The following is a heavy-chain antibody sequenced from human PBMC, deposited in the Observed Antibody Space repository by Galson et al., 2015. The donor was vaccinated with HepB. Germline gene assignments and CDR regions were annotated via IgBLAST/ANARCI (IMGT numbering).Heavy chain of an antibody. CDR3: ARDCRVSHGCSFALDV. D-gene: IGHD2-8*01. CDR2: ISTGGTTI. CDR1: GFIFRNYG. V-gene: IGHV3-48*03. Sequence: SLRLSCAASGFIFRNYGMNWVRQAPGKGLEWISYISTGGTTIYHADSVKGRFTTSRDNAKNSLFLQMDSLRAEDTAIYYCARDCRVSHGCSFALDVWGQGTTVIVS. J-gene: IGHJ6*02.